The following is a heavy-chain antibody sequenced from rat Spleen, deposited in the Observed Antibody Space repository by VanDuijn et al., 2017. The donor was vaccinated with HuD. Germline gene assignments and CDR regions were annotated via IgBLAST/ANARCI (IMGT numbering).Heavy chain of an antibody. V-gene: IGHV2S61*01. CDR3: ATQHYYDGYYRDS. J-gene: IGHJ2*01. CDR1: GFSLSSYG. Sequence: QVQLKESGPGLVQSSQTLSLTCTVSGFSLSSYGVIWVRQPPGKGLEWMGVIWGNGNTSYKSALKSRLSITRDTSKSQVFLRMNNLQNEDTAMYFCATQHYYDGYYRDSWGQGVMVTVSS. D-gene: IGHD1-12*03. CDR2: IWGNGNT.